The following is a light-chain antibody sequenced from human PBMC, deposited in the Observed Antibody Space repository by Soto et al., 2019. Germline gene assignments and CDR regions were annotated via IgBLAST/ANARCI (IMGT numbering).Light chain of an antibody. CDR1: QGIGSD. V-gene: IGKV1-17*02. CDR2: ATS. CDR3: VQHNSYPLT. Sequence: DIQMTQSPSSLSASVGDRVTITCRASQGIGSDAGWYQQKPGKPPKRLIYATSILQSGIPSRFSGGGSGTEFTLTISNLQPEDFATYYCVQHNSYPLTFGQGTRVEIK. J-gene: IGKJ1*01.